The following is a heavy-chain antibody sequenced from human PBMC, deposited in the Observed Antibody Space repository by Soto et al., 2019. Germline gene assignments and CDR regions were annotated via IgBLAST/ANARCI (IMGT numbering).Heavy chain of an antibody. D-gene: IGHD5-18*01. V-gene: IGHV4-39*01. Sequence: QLQLQESGPGLVKPSETLSLTCTVSGGSISSSSYYWGWIRQPPGKGLEWIGSIYYSGRTYYNPSLKSRVTISVDTSKNQFSLKLSSVTAADTAVYYCARHSDTAMVTVHYWGQGTLVTVSS. CDR3: ARHSDTAMVTVHY. CDR1: GGSISSSSYY. J-gene: IGHJ4*02. CDR2: IYYSGRT.